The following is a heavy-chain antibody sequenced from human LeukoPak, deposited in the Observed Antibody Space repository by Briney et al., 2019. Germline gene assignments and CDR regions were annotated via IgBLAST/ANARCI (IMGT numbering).Heavy chain of an antibody. CDR3: ARDGWSEMGTILREVVSDY. CDR1: GYTFTSHY. V-gene: IGHV1-46*01. D-gene: IGHD5-24*01. CDR2: INPSGGST. J-gene: IGHJ4*02. Sequence: ASVKVSCKASGYTFTSHYMHWVRQAPGQGLEWMGIINPSGGSTSYAQKFQGRVTMTRDTSTSTLYMELSSLRPEDKAVYYCARDGWSEMGTILREVVSDYWGQGTLVTVSS.